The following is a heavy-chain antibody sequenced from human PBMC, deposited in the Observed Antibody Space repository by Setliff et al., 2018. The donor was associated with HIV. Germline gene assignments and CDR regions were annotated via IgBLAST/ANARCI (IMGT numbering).Heavy chain of an antibody. Sequence: SETLSLTCTVSGGSISSSSYYWGWIRQPPGKGLEWIGSIYYSGSTYYNPSLKSRVTISVDTSKNQFSLKLSSVTAADTAVYYCARHGGYYDFWSGYRGTNWFDPWGQGNLVTVSS. D-gene: IGHD3-3*01. J-gene: IGHJ5*02. CDR2: IYYSGST. CDR1: GGSISSSSYY. V-gene: IGHV4-39*01. CDR3: ARHGGYYDFWSGYRGTNWFDP.